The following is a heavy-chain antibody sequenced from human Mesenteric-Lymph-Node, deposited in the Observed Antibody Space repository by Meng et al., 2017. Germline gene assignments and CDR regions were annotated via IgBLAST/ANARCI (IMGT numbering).Heavy chain of an antibody. CDR1: GYSFTSYW. Sequence: GESLKISCKGSGYSFTSYWIGWVRQMPGKGLEWMGIIYPGDSDTRYSPSFQGQVTISRDNAKNSLYLQMNSLRAEDTAVYYCARGLEPFYYYDSSGSPWGYWGQGTLVTVSS. V-gene: IGHV5-51*01. D-gene: IGHD3-22*01. CDR2: IYPGDSDT. CDR3: ARGLEPFYYYDSSGSPWGY. J-gene: IGHJ4*02.